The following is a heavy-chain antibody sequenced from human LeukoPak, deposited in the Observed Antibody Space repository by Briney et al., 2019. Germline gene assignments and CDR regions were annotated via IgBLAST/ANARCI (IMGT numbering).Heavy chain of an antibody. J-gene: IGHJ4*02. Sequence: PGGSLRLSCAASGFTFSSYGMHWVRQAPGKGLEWVAVISYDGSNKYYADSVKGRFTISRDNSKNALYLQMNSLRAEDTAVYYCAKGSSGTWGQGTLVTVSS. D-gene: IGHD1-1*01. CDR1: GFTFSSYG. CDR3: AKGSSGT. CDR2: ISYDGSNK. V-gene: IGHV3-30*18.